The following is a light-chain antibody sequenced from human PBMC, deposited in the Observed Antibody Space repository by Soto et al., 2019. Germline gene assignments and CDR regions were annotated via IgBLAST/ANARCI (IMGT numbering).Light chain of an antibody. CDR1: QSISSY. CDR3: QQSYSTPPT. Sequence: DIQMTQSPSSLSASVGDRVTVTCRASQSISSYLNWYQQKPGKAPKLLIYATSRFQSGVPSRFSGGGSGADFTLTISSLQPDDFATYYCQQSYSTPPTFGQGTKVEI. J-gene: IGKJ1*01. V-gene: IGKV1-39*01. CDR2: ATS.